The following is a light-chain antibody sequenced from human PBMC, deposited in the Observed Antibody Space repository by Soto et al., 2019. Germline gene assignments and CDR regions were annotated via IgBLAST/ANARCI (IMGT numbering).Light chain of an antibody. CDR2: GAS. CDR3: QQYGNSPQT. CDR1: QSVNSSY. V-gene: IGKV3-20*01. J-gene: IGKJ1*01. Sequence: EIVLTQSPGTLSLSPGERVTLSCRASQSVNSSYLAWRQHKPGQAPRLLIYGASTRATGIPDRFSGSGSGTDFTLTIARLEPGDFAVYYCQQYGNSPQTFGQGTKVDIK.